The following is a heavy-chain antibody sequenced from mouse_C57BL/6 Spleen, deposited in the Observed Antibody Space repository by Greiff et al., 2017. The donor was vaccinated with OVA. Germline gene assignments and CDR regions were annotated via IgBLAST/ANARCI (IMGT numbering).Heavy chain of an antibody. Sequence: VQLQQSGPELVKPGASVKISCKASGYSFTDYNMNWVKQSTGKSLEWIGVINPNYGTTSYNQKFKGKATLTVDQSSSTAYMQLNSLTSENSAVYDCARGTTVVATPYAMDYWGQGTSVTVSS. D-gene: IGHD1-1*01. J-gene: IGHJ4*01. CDR1: GYSFTDYN. V-gene: IGHV1-39*01. CDR2: INPNYGTT. CDR3: ARGTTVVATPYAMDY.